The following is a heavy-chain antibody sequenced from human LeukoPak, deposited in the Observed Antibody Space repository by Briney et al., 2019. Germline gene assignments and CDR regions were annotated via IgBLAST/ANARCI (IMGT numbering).Heavy chain of an antibody. CDR3: ARHGTISSESYFDY. J-gene: IGHJ4*02. CDR2: IYYSGST. D-gene: IGHD1-14*01. CDR1: GGSFSGYY. Sequence: SETLSLTCPVYGGSFSGYYWSWSRQSPGKGLEWIGYIYYSGSTYYNPSLKSRVTGFVDTSKNQVSLRLSSVTAADTAVYYCARHGTISSESYFDYWGQGALVTVSS. V-gene: IGHV4-59*08.